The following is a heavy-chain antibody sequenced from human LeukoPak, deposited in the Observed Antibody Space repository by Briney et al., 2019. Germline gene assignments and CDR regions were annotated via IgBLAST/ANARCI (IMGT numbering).Heavy chain of an antibody. D-gene: IGHD3-9*01. CDR1: GYTFTSYG. J-gene: IGHJ6*03. CDR3: ARMAKQDHYDILTGYYYYYYMDV. Sequence: ASVKVSCKASGYTFTSYGVSWVRQAPGQGLEWMGWISAYNGNTNYAQKLQGRVTMTTDTSTSTAYMELRSLRSDDTAVYYCARMAKQDHYDILTGYYYYYYMDVWGKGTTVTVSS. V-gene: IGHV1-18*01. CDR2: ISAYNGNT.